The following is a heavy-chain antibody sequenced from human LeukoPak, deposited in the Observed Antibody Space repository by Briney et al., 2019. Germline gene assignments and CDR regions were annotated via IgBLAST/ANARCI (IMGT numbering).Heavy chain of an antibody. Sequence: SETLSLTCAVSGASVSGSNYYWGWIRQPPGKGLEWIGNIYSSGSTYYNASLQSRVTISIDTSKNQFSLKLSSVTAADTAVYYCARANYYDNSGYSRGAFDIWGQGTMVTVSS. CDR3: ARANYYDNSGYSRGAFDI. D-gene: IGHD3-22*01. CDR2: IYSSGST. V-gene: IGHV4-39*07. CDR1: GASVSGSNYY. J-gene: IGHJ3*02.